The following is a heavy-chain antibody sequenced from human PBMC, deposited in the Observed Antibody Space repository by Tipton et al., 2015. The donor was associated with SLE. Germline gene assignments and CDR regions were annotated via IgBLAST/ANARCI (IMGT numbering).Heavy chain of an antibody. CDR3: ARGSVVADDF. Sequence: TLSLTCTVSGGSISSSSYYWGWIRQPPGKGLEWIGYISYSGSTNYNPSVRSRVSISLDTSKNQFSLKVKSVTTADTAVYYCARGSVVADDFWGQGTLVTVSS. CDR2: ISYSGST. CDR1: GGSISSSSYY. D-gene: IGHD2-15*01. V-gene: IGHV4-61*05. J-gene: IGHJ4*02.